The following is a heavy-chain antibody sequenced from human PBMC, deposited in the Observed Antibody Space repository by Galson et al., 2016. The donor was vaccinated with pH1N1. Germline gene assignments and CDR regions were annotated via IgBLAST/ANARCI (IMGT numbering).Heavy chain of an antibody. CDR2: IHGSGTT. CDR1: GDSISPYY. J-gene: IGHJ4*02. Sequence: CTVSGDSISPYYWTWVRQPPGKGLEWIGYIHGSGTTNYNPSLKSRVTISVDTSKNQFPLKLSSVTAADTAVYYCAADYSSSWYDPFDFWGLGTLVIVSS. D-gene: IGHD6-13*01. V-gene: IGHV4-59*01. CDR3: AADYSSSWYDPFDF.